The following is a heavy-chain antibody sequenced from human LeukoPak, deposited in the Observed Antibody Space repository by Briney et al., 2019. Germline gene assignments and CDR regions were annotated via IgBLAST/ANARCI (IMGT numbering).Heavy chain of an antibody. CDR3: ARGTFDP. CDR2: IHPNSGGT. Sequence: ASVKVSCKASGYSFTDHHMHWVRQAPGQGLEWMGWIHPNSGGTNYAQKIQGRVTMTRDTSISTVYMELSRLRSDDTAVYYCARGTFDPWGQGTLVTVSS. CDR1: GYSFTDHH. V-gene: IGHV1-2*02. J-gene: IGHJ5*02.